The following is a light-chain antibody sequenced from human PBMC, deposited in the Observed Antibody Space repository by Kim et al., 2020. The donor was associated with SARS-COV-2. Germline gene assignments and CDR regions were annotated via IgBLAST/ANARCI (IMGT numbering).Light chain of an antibody. CDR3: QQYNNWPPYT. CDR2: GAS. Sequence: VSPGDRATLSCSASQSVSSNLAWYQQKPGQAPRLLIYGASTRATGIPARFGGSGSGTEFTLTISSLQSEDFAVYYCQQYNNWPPYTFGQGTKLEIK. V-gene: IGKV3-15*01. CDR1: QSVSSN. J-gene: IGKJ2*01.